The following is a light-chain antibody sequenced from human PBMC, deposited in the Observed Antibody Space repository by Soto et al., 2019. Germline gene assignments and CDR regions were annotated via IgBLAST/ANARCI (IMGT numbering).Light chain of an antibody. V-gene: IGKV1-39*01. CDR2: AAS. Sequence: DIPMTQSPSSLSASVGDRVTITCRASQTISSSLNWYQQKPGKAPVLLIYAASNLQSGVPSRFSGSGSGSDFTLNISSLQTEDFATSDCQQSYSSPQMYTFGQGTRLEIK. CDR3: QQSYSSPQMYT. J-gene: IGKJ2*01. CDR1: QTISSS.